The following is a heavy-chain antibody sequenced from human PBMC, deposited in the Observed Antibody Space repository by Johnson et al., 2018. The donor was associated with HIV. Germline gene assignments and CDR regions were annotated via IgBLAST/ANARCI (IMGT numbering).Heavy chain of an antibody. CDR2: IYSGDTT. CDR3: AKESETYGGNIGFEHPFDI. J-gene: IGHJ3*02. CDR1: GFTVRSNY. Sequence: MLLVESGGGLVQPGGSLRLSCAASGFTVRSNYMSWVRQAPGKGLEWVSLIYSGDTTYYADSVKGRFAISRDNSKNTLYLQMNSLRAEDTAVYYCAKESETYGGNIGFEHPFDIWGQGTMVTVSS. V-gene: IGHV3-66*01. D-gene: IGHD4-23*01.